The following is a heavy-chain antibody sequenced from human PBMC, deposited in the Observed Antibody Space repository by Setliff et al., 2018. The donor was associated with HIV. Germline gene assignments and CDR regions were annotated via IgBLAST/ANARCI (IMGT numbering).Heavy chain of an antibody. J-gene: IGHJ6*03. D-gene: IGHD1-1*01. CDR3: VATGTLFYLYRDI. CDR1: GFAFSSHA. CDR2: ISSTGSAR. V-gene: IGHV3-23*01. Sequence: PGGSLRLSCAASGFAFSSHAMNWVRQAPGKGLEWVSAISSTGSARHYADSVQGRFSISRDNAKKSLYLQMNNLRAEDSAVYYCVATGTLFYLYRDIWGKGTTVTVSS.